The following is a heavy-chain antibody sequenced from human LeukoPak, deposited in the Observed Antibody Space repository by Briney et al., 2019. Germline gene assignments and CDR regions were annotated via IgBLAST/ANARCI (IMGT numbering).Heavy chain of an antibody. CDR2: FDPEDGET. CDR1: GYTLTELS. Sequence: GASVKVSCKVSGYTLTELSMHWVRQAPGKGREGMGGFDPEDGETIYAQKFQGRVTMTEDTSTDTAYMELSSLRSEDTAVYYCATDVTSGWYYFDYWGQGNLVTVSS. CDR3: ATDVTSGWYYFDY. D-gene: IGHD6-19*01. J-gene: IGHJ4*02. V-gene: IGHV1-24*01.